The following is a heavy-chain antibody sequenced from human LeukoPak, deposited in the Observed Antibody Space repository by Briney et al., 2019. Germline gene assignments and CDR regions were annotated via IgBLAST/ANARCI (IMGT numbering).Heavy chain of an antibody. CDR1: GYSFTSYA. D-gene: IGHD6-13*01. CDR2: ISAYDGGT. Sequence: GASMKVSCKASGYSFTSYAYNWVRQAPGQGLEWMGWISAYDGGTKYAQDLQGRVTMTTDTSTRTAYMELTRLTSDDTAVYYCARDPLTSTWSPYYFTLDVWGQGTTVSVSS. V-gene: IGHV1-18*01. CDR3: ARDPLTSTWSPYYFTLDV. J-gene: IGHJ6*02.